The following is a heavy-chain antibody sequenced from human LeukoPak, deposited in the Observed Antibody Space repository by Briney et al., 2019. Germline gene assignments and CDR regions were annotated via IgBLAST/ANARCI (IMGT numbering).Heavy chain of an antibody. V-gene: IGHV3-30*04. D-gene: IGHD1-26*01. CDR2: VAHDEKTI. CDR1: GFTFTGHS. CDR3: AREKQSGGTPFDY. J-gene: IGHJ4*02. Sequence: PGGSLRLSCVASGFTFTGHSMHWVRQAPGKGLEWVAVVAHDEKTIFYADSLKGRFTVSRDNSKNTVYLQVNSLRDEDTAVYYCAREKQSGGTPFDYWGQGSLATVSS.